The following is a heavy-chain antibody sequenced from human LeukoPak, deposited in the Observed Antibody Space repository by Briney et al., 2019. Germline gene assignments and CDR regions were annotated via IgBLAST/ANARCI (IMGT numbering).Heavy chain of an antibody. CDR2: ISYDGTNK. J-gene: IGHJ4*02. CDR3: AKDGGGGILVANSWVDY. Sequence: PGRSLRLSCAASGFTFRSYAMHWVCQAPGKGLEWVAVISYDGTNKYYADSVRGRFTISRDNSKNMLSLQMNSLRAEDTAVYYCAKDGGGGILVANSWVDYWGQGTLVTVSS. V-gene: IGHV3-30*18. D-gene: IGHD3-16*01. CDR1: GFTFRSYA.